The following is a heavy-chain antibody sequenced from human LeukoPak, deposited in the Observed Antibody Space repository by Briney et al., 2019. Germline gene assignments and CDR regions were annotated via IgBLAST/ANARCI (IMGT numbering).Heavy chain of an antibody. J-gene: IGHJ4*02. V-gene: IGHV4-30-2*01. CDR1: GDSISSGDYY. Sequence: SETLSLTCTVSGDSISSGDYYWTWIRQPPGKGLEWIGYIYYSGSTYYNPSLKSRVSISIDGSKNQFSLKLTSVTAADTAVYYCARNSGSYVVFNYWGQGTLVTVSS. CDR3: ARNSGSYVVFNY. CDR2: IYYSGST. D-gene: IGHD3-10*01.